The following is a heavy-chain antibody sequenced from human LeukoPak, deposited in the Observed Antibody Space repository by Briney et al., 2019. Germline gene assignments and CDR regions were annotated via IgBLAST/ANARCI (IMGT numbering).Heavy chain of an antibody. V-gene: IGHV3-21*01. CDR1: GFTFSSYF. J-gene: IGHJ4*02. CDR3: ARDRDSSGWSGFDY. D-gene: IGHD6-19*01. Sequence: GGSLRLSCAAAGFTFSSYFMNWVRQAPGKGLECVSSISSSSRYIYYADSVKGRFTISRDNAKNSLYLQMNSLRAEDTAVYYCARDRDSSGWSGFDYWGQGPLVTVSS. CDR2: ISSSSRYI.